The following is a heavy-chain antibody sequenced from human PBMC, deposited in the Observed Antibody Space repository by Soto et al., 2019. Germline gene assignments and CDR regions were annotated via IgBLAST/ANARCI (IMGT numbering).Heavy chain of an antibody. CDR3: SRGAGAMLSPNFDY. V-gene: IGHV4-34*01. Sequence: LSLTCAVHGDSFSGYFWTWIRQPPGKGLEWIAEITEGGTTNYSPSLKSRVSIAVDSSKRQFSLTLISVTAADTAMYYCSRGAGAMLSPNFDYWSQGSLVTVSS. J-gene: IGHJ4*02. CDR1: GDSFSGYF. CDR2: ITEGGTT. D-gene: IGHD2-8*01.